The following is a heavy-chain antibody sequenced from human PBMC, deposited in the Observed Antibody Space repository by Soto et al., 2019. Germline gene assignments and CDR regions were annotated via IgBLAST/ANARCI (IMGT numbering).Heavy chain of an antibody. V-gene: IGHV1-3*05. CDR2: INAGNANT. CDR1: GYTFTGYA. Sequence: QVQLVQSGAGEKKPGASVKVSCKASGYTFTGYAIQWVRQAPGQRLEWMGWINAGNANTKYSQNFQGRVTITRDTSASTAYMELSSLRSVDTAIYFCARGIWSGHSIAYSFDYWGQETLVTVSS. J-gene: IGHJ4*02. D-gene: IGHD3-3*01. CDR3: ARGIWSGHSIAYSFDY.